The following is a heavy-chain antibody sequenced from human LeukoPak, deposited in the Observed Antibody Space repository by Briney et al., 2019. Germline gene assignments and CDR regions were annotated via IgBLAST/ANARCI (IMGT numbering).Heavy chain of an antibody. CDR2: MNPNSRNT. CDR3: ARGEHDYGYYVAANWFDP. CDR1: GYTFTSYD. J-gene: IGHJ5*02. D-gene: IGHD4-17*01. V-gene: IGHV1-8*01. Sequence: ASVKVSCKASGYTFTSYDINWVRQATGQGLEWMGWMNPNSRNTGYAQKFQGRVTMTRNTSISTAYMELSSSRSEDTAVFNCARGEHDYGYYVAANWFDPWGQGTLVTVSS.